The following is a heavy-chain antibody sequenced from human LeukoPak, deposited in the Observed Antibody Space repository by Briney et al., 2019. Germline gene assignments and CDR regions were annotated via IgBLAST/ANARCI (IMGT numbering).Heavy chain of an antibody. D-gene: IGHD2-21*02. CDR3: ANTVGVTAFLAY. CDR1: GLTFSRYW. CDR2: IKSDGSST. Sequence: GGSLRLSCAASGLTFSRYWMHWVRQAPGKGLVWVSRIKSDGSSTSYADSVKGRFTISRDNSKNTLYLQMNSLRTEDTALYYCANTVGVTAFLAYWGQGTLVTVSS. J-gene: IGHJ4*02. V-gene: IGHV3-74*01.